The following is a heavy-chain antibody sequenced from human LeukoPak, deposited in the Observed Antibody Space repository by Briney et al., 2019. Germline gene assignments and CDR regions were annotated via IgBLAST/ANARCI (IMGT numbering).Heavy chain of an antibody. D-gene: IGHD6-13*01. CDR2: INAGNGNT. CDR1: GYTFTSYA. Sequence: GASVKVSCKASGYTFTSYAMHWVRQAPGQRLEWMGWINAGNGNTKYSQKFQGRVTITRDTSASTAYMELRSLRSDDTAVYYCARTDTDHRPPLVPLDYWGQGTLVTVSS. J-gene: IGHJ4*02. V-gene: IGHV1-3*01. CDR3: ARTDTDHRPPLVPLDY.